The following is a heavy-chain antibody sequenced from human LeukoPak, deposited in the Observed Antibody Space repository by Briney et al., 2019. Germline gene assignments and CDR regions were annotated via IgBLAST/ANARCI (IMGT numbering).Heavy chain of an antibody. D-gene: IGHD6-19*01. CDR2: ISTRGTT. J-gene: IGHJ2*01. V-gene: IGHV4-4*09. Sequence: SETLSLTCTVSGASISSYYFSWFRQPPGKGLEWIGYISTRGTTDYSPSLKSRATISQDTSKNQFSLKLSCVTAADTAVYYCARHEEGSGWYRSFIDLWGRGTLVIVSS. CDR1: GASISSYY. CDR3: ARHEEGSGWYRSFIDL.